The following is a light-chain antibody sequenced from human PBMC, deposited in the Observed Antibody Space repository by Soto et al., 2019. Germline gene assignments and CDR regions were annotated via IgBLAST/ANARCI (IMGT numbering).Light chain of an antibody. J-gene: IGKJ2*01. V-gene: IGKV2-28*01. CDR3: MQALETPYT. Sequence: EIVMTQSPPSLTVTPGEPASISCRSSQRILHSNGNTFLDWYLQKPGQSPQLLIYLGSNRASGVPDRVSGSEAGTDFTLKISRVEAEDAGVYYCMQALETPYTFGQGTKVDI. CDR1: QRILHSNGNTF. CDR2: LGS.